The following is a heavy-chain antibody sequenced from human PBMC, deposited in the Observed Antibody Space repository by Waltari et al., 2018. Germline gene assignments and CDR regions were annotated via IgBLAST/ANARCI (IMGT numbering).Heavy chain of an antibody. D-gene: IGHD3-10*01. CDR1: GFTATTNY. Sequence: EVPLVATGGGLIQPGGSLRLSCAASGFTATTNYMSWVRQAPGKGVEWVSVIYSGGSTYYADSVKGRFTISRDNSKNTLYLQMNSLRAEDTAVYYCARATRYGHAFDIWGQGTMVTVSS. CDR2: IYSGGST. CDR3: ARATRYGHAFDI. J-gene: IGHJ3*02. V-gene: IGHV3-53*02.